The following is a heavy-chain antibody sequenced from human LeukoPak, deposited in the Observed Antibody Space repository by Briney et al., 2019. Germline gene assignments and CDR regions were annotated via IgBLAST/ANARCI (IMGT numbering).Heavy chain of an antibody. V-gene: IGHV4-34*01. CDR3: ARGRYKKTWYGKGWFDP. Sequence: PGGSLRLSCEASGYTFNTYSMNWARQAPGKGLEWIGEINHSGSTNYDPSLTSRVTISVDTSKNQFSLRLSYVTVEDTAIYYCARGRYKKTWYGKGWFDPWGRGTPVTVSS. CDR2: INHSGST. D-gene: IGHD1-1*01. CDR1: GYTFNTYS. J-gene: IGHJ5*02.